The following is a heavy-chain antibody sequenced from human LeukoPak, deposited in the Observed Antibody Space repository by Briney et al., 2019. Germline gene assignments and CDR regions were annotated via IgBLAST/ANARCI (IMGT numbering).Heavy chain of an antibody. J-gene: IGHJ5*02. CDR1: GDSISSGDYY. CDR2: IYYSGST. D-gene: IGHD2-15*01. Sequence: SQTLSLTCTVSGDSISSGDYYWSWIRQPPGKGLEWIGYIYYSGSTYYNPSLKSRVIISVDTSKNQFSLKVSSVTAADTAVYYCARGSVVVAAISGWFDPWGRGTLVTVSS. V-gene: IGHV4-30-4*01. CDR3: ARGSVVVAAISGWFDP.